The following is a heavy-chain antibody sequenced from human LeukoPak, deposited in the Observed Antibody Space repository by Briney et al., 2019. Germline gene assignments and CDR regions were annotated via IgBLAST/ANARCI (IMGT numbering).Heavy chain of an antibody. D-gene: IGHD1-26*01. Sequence: GASVKVSCKASGYTLTSYGISWVRQAPGQGLEWMGWISAYNGNTNYAQKLQGRVTMTTDTSTSTAYMELRSLRSDDTAVYYCARDQFSREPGDAFDIWGQGTMVTVSS. J-gene: IGHJ3*02. V-gene: IGHV1-18*01. CDR2: ISAYNGNT. CDR1: GYTLTSYG. CDR3: ARDQFSREPGDAFDI.